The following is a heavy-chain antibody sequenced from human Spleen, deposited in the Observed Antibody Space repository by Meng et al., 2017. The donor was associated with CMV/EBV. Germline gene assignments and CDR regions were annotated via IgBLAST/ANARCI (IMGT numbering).Heavy chain of an antibody. CDR1: GYTFTGYY. CDR2: INPNSGAT. D-gene: IGHD1-26*01. Sequence: ASVKVSCKTSGYTFTGYYLHWVRQAPGQGLEWMGWINPNSGATNFAQKFQGRVTMTRDTSISTAYMELRRLTSDDTAVYYCAREYSGSRLGFDYWGQGTLVTVSS. CDR3: AREYSGSRLGFDY. J-gene: IGHJ4*02. V-gene: IGHV1-2*02.